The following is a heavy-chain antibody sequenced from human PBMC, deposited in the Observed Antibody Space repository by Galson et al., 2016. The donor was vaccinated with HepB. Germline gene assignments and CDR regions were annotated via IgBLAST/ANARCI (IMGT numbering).Heavy chain of an antibody. CDR1: GFSFSGYA. D-gene: IGHD1-7*01. CDR3: AKDLLNWNYAGCFDY. Sequence: SLRLSCAGSGFSFSGYAMGWVRQAPGKGLEWVSGIGGSGSTTYYADSVKGRFTISRDNSKNTLYLQMNSLRAEDTAVYYCAKDLLNWNYAGCFDYWGQGTLVTVSS. CDR2: IGGSGSTT. V-gene: IGHV3-23*01. J-gene: IGHJ4*02.